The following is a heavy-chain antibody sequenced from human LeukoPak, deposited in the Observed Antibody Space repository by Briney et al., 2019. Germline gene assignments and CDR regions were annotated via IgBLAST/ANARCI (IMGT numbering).Heavy chain of an antibody. V-gene: IGHV3-7*03. CDR3: ARDIYGSGGY. CDR1: GFTFSSYW. CDR2: INHNGNVN. Sequence: GGSLRLSCAASGFTFSSYWMNWARQAPGKGLEWVASINHNGNVNYYVDSVKGRFTISRDNAKNSLYLQMSNLRAEDTAVYYCARDIYGSGGYWGQGTLVTVSS. J-gene: IGHJ4*02. D-gene: IGHD3-10*01.